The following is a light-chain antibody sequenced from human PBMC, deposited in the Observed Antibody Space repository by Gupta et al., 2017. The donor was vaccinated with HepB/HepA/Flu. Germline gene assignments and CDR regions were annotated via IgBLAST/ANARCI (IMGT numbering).Light chain of an antibody. CDR3: QQDDNSPWT. CDR1: QSIRSKF. Sequence: EVVLTQSPDTLSLSPGESATLSCRASQSIRSKFFVWYQQRPGQAPSLLIYRVSTRATGIPDRFYGSASGTDFTLTISRLEAEDFAVYYCQQDDNSPWTFGQGTKVEIK. V-gene: IGKV3-20*01. CDR2: RVS. J-gene: IGKJ1*01.